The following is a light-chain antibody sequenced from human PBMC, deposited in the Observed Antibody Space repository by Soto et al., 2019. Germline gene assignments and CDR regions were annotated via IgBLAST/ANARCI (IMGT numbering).Light chain of an antibody. Sequence: EIVMTQSPATLSVSPGERATLSYRASQSVSSNLAWYQQKPGQAPRLLIYGASTRATGIPARFSGSGSATEFTLTISSLQSEDFAVYYCQQYNYWPWTFGQGTKVEIK. V-gene: IGKV3-15*01. J-gene: IGKJ1*01. CDR1: QSVSSN. CDR3: QQYNYWPWT. CDR2: GAS.